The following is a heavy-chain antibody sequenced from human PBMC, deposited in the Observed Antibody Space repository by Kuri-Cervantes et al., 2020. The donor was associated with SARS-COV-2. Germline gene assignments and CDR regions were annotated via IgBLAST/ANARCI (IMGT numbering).Heavy chain of an antibody. Sequence: GESLKISCAASGFTFSSYEMNWVRQAPGKGLEWVSYISSSGSTIYYADSVKGRFTISRDNAKNSLYLQMNGLRAEDTAVYYCAREHCSSTSCYGLDYWGQGTLVTVSS. CDR2: ISSSGSTI. J-gene: IGHJ4*02. V-gene: IGHV3-48*03. CDR1: GFTFSSYE. CDR3: AREHCSSTSCYGLDY. D-gene: IGHD2-2*01.